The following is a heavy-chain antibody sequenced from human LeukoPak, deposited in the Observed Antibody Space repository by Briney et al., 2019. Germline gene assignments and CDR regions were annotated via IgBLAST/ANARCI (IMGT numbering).Heavy chain of an antibody. J-gene: IGHJ4*02. CDR1: GGSISSYY. CDR3: ARSVVVTAYFDY. CDR2: IYYSGST. Sequence: SETLSLTCTVSGGSISSYYWSWTRQPPGKGLEWIGYIYYSGSTNYNPSLKSRVTISVDTSKNQFSLKLSSVTAADTAVYYCARSVVVTAYFDYWGQGTLVTVSS. D-gene: IGHD2-21*02. V-gene: IGHV4-59*01.